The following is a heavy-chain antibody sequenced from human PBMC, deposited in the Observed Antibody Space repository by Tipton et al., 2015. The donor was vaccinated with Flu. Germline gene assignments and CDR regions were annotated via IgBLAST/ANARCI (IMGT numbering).Heavy chain of an antibody. CDR3: ARGPRHMIIES. CDR2: IHYSGSP. Sequence: TLSLTCTVSRDSMRSDYFWGWIRQAPGKGLEWIGNIHYSGSPHYNPSLKSRVTISIDTSKNQFSLRLSSVTAADTAVYYCARGPRHMIIESWGQGALVTVSS. V-gene: IGHV4-38-2*02. J-gene: IGHJ4*02. CDR1: RDSMRSDYF. D-gene: IGHD3-22*01.